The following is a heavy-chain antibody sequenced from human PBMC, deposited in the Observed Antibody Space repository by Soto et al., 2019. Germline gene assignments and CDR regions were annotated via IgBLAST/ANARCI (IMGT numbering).Heavy chain of an antibody. CDR1: GGTFSSYT. CDR2: IIPILGIA. Sequence: QVQLVQSGAEVKKPGSSVKVSCKASGGTFSSYTISWVRQAPGQGLEWMGRIIPILGIANYAQKFQGRVKLTADKSTRTASMELSSLRSEDTAVYYCAREEYYYGSGAFFDYWGQGTLVTVSS. J-gene: IGHJ4*02. V-gene: IGHV1-69*08. D-gene: IGHD3-10*01. CDR3: AREEYYYGSGAFFDY.